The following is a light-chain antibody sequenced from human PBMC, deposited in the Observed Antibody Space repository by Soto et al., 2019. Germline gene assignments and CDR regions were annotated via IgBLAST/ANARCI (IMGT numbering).Light chain of an antibody. CDR2: GAS. CDR3: QQYGSSPWT. CDR1: QSVSSSS. V-gene: IGKV3-20*01. Sequence: EIVLTQSPGTLPLSPGERATLSCRASQSVSSSSLAWYQQKPGQAPRLLIYGASSRATGIPDRFSGGGSGKDFTLTISRLEPEDFAVYYCQQYGSSPWTFGQGTKVEIK. J-gene: IGKJ1*01.